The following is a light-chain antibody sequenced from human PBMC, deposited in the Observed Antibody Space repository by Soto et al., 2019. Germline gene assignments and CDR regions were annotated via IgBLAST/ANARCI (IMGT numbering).Light chain of an antibody. CDR2: DVA. V-gene: IGLV2-11*01. J-gene: IGLJ1*01. Sequence: QSVLTQPRSVSGSPGQSVTLSCTGTSSDVGSYNFVSWHQQHPGKAPKLMIYDVAKRPSGVPDRFSGSKSGNTASLTISGLQAEDEADYYCCTFAGRYSYVFGSGTKLTVL. CDR1: SSDVGSYNF. CDR3: CTFAGRYSYV.